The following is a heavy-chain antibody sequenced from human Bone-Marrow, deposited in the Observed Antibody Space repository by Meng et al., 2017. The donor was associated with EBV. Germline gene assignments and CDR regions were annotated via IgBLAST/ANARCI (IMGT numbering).Heavy chain of an antibody. Sequence: DSGSGLVKPSQTLSLTWAVSGGSISSCGYSWSWIRQPPGKGLEWIGYIYHSGSTYYNPSLKSRVTISVDRSKNQFSLKLSSVTAADTAVYYCARGQGYCSGGSCYSWWFDPWGQGTLVTASS. V-gene: IGHV4-30-2*01. CDR1: GGSISSCGYS. D-gene: IGHD2-15*01. CDR3: ARGQGYCSGGSCYSWWFDP. CDR2: IYHSGST. J-gene: IGHJ5*02.